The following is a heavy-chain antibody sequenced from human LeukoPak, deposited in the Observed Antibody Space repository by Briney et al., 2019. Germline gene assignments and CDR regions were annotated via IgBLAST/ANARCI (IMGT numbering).Heavy chain of an antibody. Sequence: ASVKVSCKASGYTFTSYGISWVRQAPGQGLEWMGWISAYNGNTNYAQKLQGRVTMTTDTSTSTAYTELRSLRSDDTAVYYCARVAYGQWELLNIDYWGQGTLVTVSS. J-gene: IGHJ4*02. CDR2: ISAYNGNT. V-gene: IGHV1-18*01. CDR1: GYTFTSYG. CDR3: ARVAYGQWELLNIDY. D-gene: IGHD1-26*01.